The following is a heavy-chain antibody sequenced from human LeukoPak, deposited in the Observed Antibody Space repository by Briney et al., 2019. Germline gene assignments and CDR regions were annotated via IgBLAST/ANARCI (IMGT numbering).Heavy chain of an antibody. Sequence: GGSLRLSCAASGSTFSSYAMRWVRQAPGKGLEWASAISDSGGSTYYADSVKGRFTMSRDNSKNTLYLQMNSLRAEDTAVYYCAKRESGQGYGMDVWGQGTTVTVSS. CDR2: ISDSGGST. CDR1: GSTFSSYA. D-gene: IGHD1-26*01. V-gene: IGHV3-23*01. J-gene: IGHJ6*02. CDR3: AKRESGQGYGMDV.